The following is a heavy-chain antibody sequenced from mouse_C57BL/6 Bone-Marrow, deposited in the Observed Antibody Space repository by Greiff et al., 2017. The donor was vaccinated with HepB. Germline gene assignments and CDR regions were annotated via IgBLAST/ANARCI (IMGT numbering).Heavy chain of an antibody. D-gene: IGHD2-1*01. CDR3: ARGIYHGPWFAY. V-gene: IGHV5-4*01. J-gene: IGHJ3*01. CDR2: ISDGGSYT. Sequence: EVQLVESGGGLVKPGGSLKLSCAASGFTFSSYAMSWVRQTPEKRLEWVATISDGGSYTYYPDNVKGRFTISRDNAKNNLYLQMSHLKSEDTAMYYCARGIYHGPWFAYWGQGTLVTVSA. CDR1: GFTFSSYA.